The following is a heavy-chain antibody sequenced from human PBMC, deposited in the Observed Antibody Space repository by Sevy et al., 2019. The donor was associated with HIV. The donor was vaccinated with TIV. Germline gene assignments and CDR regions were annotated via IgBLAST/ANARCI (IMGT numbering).Heavy chain of an antibody. CDR1: GGSIVSSSYY. Sequence: SETLSLTCSVSGGSIVSSSYYWNWIRQPPGKGLEWIGSIYYNGHTYYNPSLKSRLTISIDTSKNQFYLTLSSVTAADTSIYYCARSAAGHEYYYGLDVWVQGATVTFSS. CDR3: ARSAAGHEYYYGLDV. D-gene: IGHD6-13*01. V-gene: IGHV4-39*01. CDR2: IYYNGHT. J-gene: IGHJ6*02.